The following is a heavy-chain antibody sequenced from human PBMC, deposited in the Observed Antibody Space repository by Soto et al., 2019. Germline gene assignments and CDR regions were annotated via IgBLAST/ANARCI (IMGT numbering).Heavy chain of an antibody. CDR2: IIPIFGTA. D-gene: IGHD6-19*01. CDR3: ARDGSSCFYRFDAFDI. Sequence: QVQLVQSGAEVKKPGSSVKVSCKASGGTFSSYAISWVRQAPGQGLEWMGGIIPIFGTANYAQKFQGRVTFTADESTSTAYLELSSLCSEDTAVYYCARDGSSCFYRFDAFDIWGQGTMVTVSS. J-gene: IGHJ3*02. V-gene: IGHV1-69*12. CDR1: GGTFSSYA.